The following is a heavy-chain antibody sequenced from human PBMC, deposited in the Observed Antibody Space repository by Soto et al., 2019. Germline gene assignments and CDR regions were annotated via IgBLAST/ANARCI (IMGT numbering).Heavy chain of an antibody. D-gene: IGHD3-22*01. CDR1: GGSISSGGYS. J-gene: IGHJ4*02. Sequence: SETLSLTCAVSGGSISSGGYSWSWIRQPPGKGLEWIWYIYHSGSTYYNPSLKSRVTISVDRSKNQFSLKLSSVTAADTAVYYCARGGVDYYDSSGYYFSQYYFDYWGQGTLVTVSS. V-gene: IGHV4-30-2*01. CDR3: ARGGVDYYDSSGYYFSQYYFDY. CDR2: IYHSGST.